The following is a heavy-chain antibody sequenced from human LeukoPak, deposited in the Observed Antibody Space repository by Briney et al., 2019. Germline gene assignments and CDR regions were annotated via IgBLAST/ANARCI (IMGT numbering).Heavy chain of an antibody. CDR1: RFTFSSYA. J-gene: IGHJ3*02. V-gene: IGHV3-23*01. Sequence: PGGSLRLSCAASRFTFSSYAMSWVRQAPGKGLEWVSAISGSGGSTYYADSVKGRFTISRDNSKNTLYLQMNSLRAEDTAVYYCAKVRVGATTIDAFDIWGQGTMVTVSS. CDR3: AKVRVGATTIDAFDI. D-gene: IGHD1-26*01. CDR2: ISGSGGST.